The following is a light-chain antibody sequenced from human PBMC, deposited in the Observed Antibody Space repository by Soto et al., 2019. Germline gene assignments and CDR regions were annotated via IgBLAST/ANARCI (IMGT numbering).Light chain of an antibody. CDR1: QTVTNDY. J-gene: IGKJ5*01. CDR3: QQYGFSPIS. CDR2: DAS. Sequence: VLTQSPATLSSSPGETATLSCRASQTVTNDYLACYQQKDGQAPRLLIYDASTRATGVPDRFSGSGSGPEYTLTITRLEPEDFAVYSCQQYGFSPISFGQGTRLEI. V-gene: IGKV3-20*01.